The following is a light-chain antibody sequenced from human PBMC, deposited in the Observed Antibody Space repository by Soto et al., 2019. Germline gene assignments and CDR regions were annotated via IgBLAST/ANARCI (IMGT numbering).Light chain of an antibody. J-gene: IGKJ4*01. CDR2: GAS. Sequence: DIQMTQSPSSLSAYVGDRVTITCRASQTITTFLNWYQQRPGKAPKLLVYGASRLYSGVPSRFSASGSGTDFTLTISSLQPADFATYYCQQSHNLPLTFGGGTKVE. V-gene: IGKV1-39*01. CDR3: QQSHNLPLT. CDR1: QTITTF.